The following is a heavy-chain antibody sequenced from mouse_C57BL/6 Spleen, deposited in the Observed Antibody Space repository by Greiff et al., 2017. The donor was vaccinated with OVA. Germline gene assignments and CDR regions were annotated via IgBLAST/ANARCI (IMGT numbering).Heavy chain of an antibody. CDR3: ARGGSGYAYYFDY. CDR2: ISNGGGST. Sequence: EVKLVESGGGLVQPGGSLKLSCAASGFTFSDYYMYWVRQTPEKRLEWVAYISNGGGSTYYPDTVKGRFTISRDNAKNTLYLQMSRLKSEDTAMYYCARGGSGYAYYFDYWGQGTTLTVSS. J-gene: IGHJ2*01. D-gene: IGHD3-2*02. CDR1: GFTFSDYY. V-gene: IGHV5-12*01.